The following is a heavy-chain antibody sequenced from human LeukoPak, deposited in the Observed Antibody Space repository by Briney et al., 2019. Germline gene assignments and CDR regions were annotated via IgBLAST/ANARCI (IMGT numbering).Heavy chain of an antibody. CDR3: ARSTYLDY. CDR2: IYTSGST. D-gene: IGHD2-2*01. CDR1: GGSISSGSYY. V-gene: IGHV4-61*02. Sequence: SQTLSLTCTVSGGSISSGSYYWRWIRQPAGKGLEWIGRIYTSGSTNYNPSLKSRVTISVDTSKNQFFLKLSSVTAADTAVYYCARSTYLDYWGQGTLVTVSS. J-gene: IGHJ4*02.